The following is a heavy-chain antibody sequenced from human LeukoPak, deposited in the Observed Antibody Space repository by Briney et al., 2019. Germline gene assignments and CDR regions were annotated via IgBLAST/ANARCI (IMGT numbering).Heavy chain of an antibody. J-gene: IGHJ4*02. D-gene: IGHD3-22*01. Sequence: PGGSLRLSCAASGFSFSNAWMTWVRQAPGKGLEWVGRIKSKIDGETTDYTEPVKGRFTISRDNSNNTLYLQMNSLRAEDTAVYYCAKDSRADSSGYYYEGDFDYWGQGTLVSVSS. CDR3: AKDSRADSSGYYYEGDFDY. V-gene: IGHV3-15*01. CDR2: IKSKIDGETT. CDR1: GFSFSNAW.